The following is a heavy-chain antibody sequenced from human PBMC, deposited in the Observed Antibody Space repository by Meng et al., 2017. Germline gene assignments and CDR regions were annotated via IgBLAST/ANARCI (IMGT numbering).Heavy chain of an antibody. CDR1: GLTFSSYA. CDR2: ISYDGSNK. CDR3: ARGSYYDSSGYYSVNY. J-gene: IGHJ4*02. V-gene: IGHV3-30*01. Sequence: VRLVGSGGGVVQPGRSLRFSRAAFGLTFSSYAMHWVRQAPGKGLEWVAVISYDGSNKYYADSVKGRFTISRDNSKNTLYLQMNSLRAEDTAVYYCARGSYYDSSGYYSVNYWGQGTLVTVSS. D-gene: IGHD3-22*01.